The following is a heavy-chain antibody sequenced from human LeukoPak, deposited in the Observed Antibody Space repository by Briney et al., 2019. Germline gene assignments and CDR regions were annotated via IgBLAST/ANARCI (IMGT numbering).Heavy chain of an antibody. V-gene: IGHV4-39*07. J-gene: IGHJ6*03. Sequence: PSETLSLTCTVSGGSISSSSYYWGWIRQPPGKGLEWIESIYYSGSTYYNPSLKSRVTISVDTSKNQFSLKLSSVTAADTAVYYCARDGEDRKTGRYYYYYMDVWGKGTTVTVSS. CDR2: IYYSGST. CDR3: ARDGEDRKTGRYYYYYMDV. D-gene: IGHD7-27*01. CDR1: GGSISSSSYY.